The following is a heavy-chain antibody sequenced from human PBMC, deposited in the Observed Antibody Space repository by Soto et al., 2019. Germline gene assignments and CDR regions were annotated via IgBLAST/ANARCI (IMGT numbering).Heavy chain of an antibody. J-gene: IGHJ5*02. CDR3: ARGIQEGFDP. Sequence: QVSLQESGPGLVKPWQTLSLSCLVSGDSIIAGDYYWIWIGQPPGKDLEWIASIYYNGKIHYNPSLKSRVTISLEPSKNQFSLTMTSVTDADTAVYSCARGIQEGFDPWGQGTLVTVSS. V-gene: IGHV4-30-4*01. D-gene: IGHD5-18*01. CDR2: IYYNGKI. CDR1: GDSIIAGDYY.